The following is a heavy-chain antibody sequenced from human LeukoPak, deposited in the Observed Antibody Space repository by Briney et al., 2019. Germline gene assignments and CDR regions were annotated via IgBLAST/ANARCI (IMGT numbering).Heavy chain of an antibody. J-gene: IGHJ3*02. V-gene: IGHV1-18*01. Sequence: ASVKVSCKASGGTFSSYAISWVRQAPGQGLEWMGWISAYNGNTNYAQKLQGRVTMTTDTSTSTAYMELRSLRSDDTAVYYCAHSTYYDFWSGWTDAFDIWGQGTMVTVSS. D-gene: IGHD3-3*01. CDR2: ISAYNGNT. CDR3: AHSTYYDFWSGWTDAFDI. CDR1: GGTFSSYA.